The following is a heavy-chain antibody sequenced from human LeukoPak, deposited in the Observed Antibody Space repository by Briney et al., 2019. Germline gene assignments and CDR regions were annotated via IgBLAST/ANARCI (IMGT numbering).Heavy chain of an antibody. J-gene: IGHJ3*02. Sequence: PGGSLRLSCAASGFTFSSYAMSWVRQAPGKGLEWVSAISGSGGSTYYADSVKGRFTISRDNSKNTLYLQMNSLGAEDTAVYYCAKDLGYSYGYGAFDIWGQGTMVTVSS. V-gene: IGHV3-23*01. CDR3: AKDLGYSYGYGAFDI. CDR1: GFTFSSYA. CDR2: ISGSGGST. D-gene: IGHD5-18*01.